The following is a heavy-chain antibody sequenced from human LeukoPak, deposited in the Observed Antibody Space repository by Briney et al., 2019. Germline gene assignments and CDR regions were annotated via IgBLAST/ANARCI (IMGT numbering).Heavy chain of an antibody. CDR1: GGSVSDYY. CDR2: IYYTGST. Sequence: KTSETLSLTCTISGGSVSDYYWSWIRQSPGKGLEWIGYIYYTGSTTYNPSLKSRVTMSADTSKNQFSLKLSSVTAADTAVYYCARHGRYYGSGSPDAFDIWGQGTMVTVSS. V-gene: IGHV4-59*08. D-gene: IGHD3-10*01. CDR3: ARHGRYYGSGSPDAFDI. J-gene: IGHJ3*02.